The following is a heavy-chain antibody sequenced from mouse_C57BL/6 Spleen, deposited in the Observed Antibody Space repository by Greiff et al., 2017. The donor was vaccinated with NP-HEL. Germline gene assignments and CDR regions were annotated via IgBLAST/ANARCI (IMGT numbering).Heavy chain of an antibody. D-gene: IGHD2-1*01. CDR1: GFTFSNYW. Sequence: EVMLVESGGGLVQPGGSMKLSCVASGFTFSNYWMNWVRQSPEKGLAWVAQIRLKSDNYATHYAESVKGRFTISRDDSKSSVYLQMNNLRAEDTGIYYCTKIYYGNYGMGAMDYWGQGTSVTVSS. CDR3: TKIYYGNYGMGAMDY. J-gene: IGHJ4*01. V-gene: IGHV6-3*01. CDR2: IRLKSDNYAT.